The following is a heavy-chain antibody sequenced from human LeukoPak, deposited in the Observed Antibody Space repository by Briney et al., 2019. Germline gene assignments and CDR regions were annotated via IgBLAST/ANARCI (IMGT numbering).Heavy chain of an antibody. Sequence: GGSLRLSCAASGFFFSNYAIHWVRQAPGKGLEWVAVISYDGSNKYYADSVKGRFTIYRDISKNTLYLQMNSLRAEDTAVYYCAKDLNSTYNYDSSGYEDAFDFWGQGTMVTVSS. CDR2: ISYDGSNK. CDR1: GFFFSNYA. J-gene: IGHJ3*01. D-gene: IGHD3-22*01. V-gene: IGHV3-30*04. CDR3: AKDLNSTYNYDSSGYEDAFDF.